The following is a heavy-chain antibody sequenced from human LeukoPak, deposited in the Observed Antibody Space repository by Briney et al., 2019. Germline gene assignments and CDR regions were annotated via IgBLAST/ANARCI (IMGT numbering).Heavy chain of an antibody. D-gene: IGHD2-2*01. J-gene: IGHJ6*03. CDR2: MNPNSGNT. Sequence: GASVKVSCKASGYTFTSYDINWVRQATGQGLEWMGWMNPNSGNTGYAQKFQGRVTITRNTSISTAYMELSSLRSEDTAVYYCARGPYCSSTSCSDCYMDVWGKGTTVTVSS. V-gene: IGHV1-8*03. CDR1: GYTFTSYD. CDR3: ARGPYCSSTSCSDCYMDV.